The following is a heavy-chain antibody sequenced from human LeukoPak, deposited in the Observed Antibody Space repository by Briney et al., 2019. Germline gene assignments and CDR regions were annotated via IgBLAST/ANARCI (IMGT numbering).Heavy chain of an antibody. D-gene: IGHD7-27*01. J-gene: IGHJ4*02. V-gene: IGHV4-34*01. CDR1: GGSFSGYY. Sequence: PSETLSLTCAVYGGSFSGYYWNWIRQPPGKGLEWIGEINHSGSTNYNPSLKSRVTISVDTSKNQFSLKLSSVTAADTAVYYCARVDANWGVVDYWGQGTLVTVSS. CDR2: INHSGST. CDR3: ARVDANWGVVDY.